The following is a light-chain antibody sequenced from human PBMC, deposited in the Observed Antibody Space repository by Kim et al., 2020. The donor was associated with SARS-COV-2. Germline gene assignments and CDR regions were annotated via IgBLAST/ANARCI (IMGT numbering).Light chain of an antibody. CDR2: EVS. J-gene: IGLJ2*01. Sequence: QSALTQPASVSGSPGQSITISCTGTSSDVGSYNLVSWYQQHPGKAPKLMIYEVSKRPSGVSNRFSGSKSGNTASLTISGLQAEDEADYYCCSYAGSSTVVFGGGNQLTV. CDR3: CSYAGSSTVV. V-gene: IGLV2-23*02. CDR1: SSDVGSYNL.